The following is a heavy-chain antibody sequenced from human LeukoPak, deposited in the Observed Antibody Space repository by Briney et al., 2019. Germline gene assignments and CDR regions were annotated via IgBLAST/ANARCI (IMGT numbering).Heavy chain of an antibody. CDR3: AGCSSTSCYSYYYYMDV. D-gene: IGHD2-2*01. CDR2: IYPGDSDT. V-gene: IGHV5-51*01. Sequence: GESLKISCKGSGYSFTSYWIGWVRQMPGKGLEWMGIIYPGDSDTRYSPSFQGQVTISADKSISTAYLQWSSLKASDTAMCYCAGCSSTSCYSYYYYMDVWGKGTTVTVSS. CDR1: GYSFTSYW. J-gene: IGHJ6*03.